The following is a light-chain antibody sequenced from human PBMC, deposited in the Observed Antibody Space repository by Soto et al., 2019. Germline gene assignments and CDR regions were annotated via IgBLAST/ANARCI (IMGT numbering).Light chain of an antibody. V-gene: IGKV3-20*01. CDR3: QQYGSSPLT. Sequence: EMVMTKSPATVSVSHGERATLSCRASQSVSSSFLAWYQQKPGQAPRLLIYGASSRATGIPDRFSGSGSGTDFTLTISRLEPEDFAVYYCQQYGSSPLTFGGGTKVDIK. CDR2: GAS. CDR1: QSVSSSF. J-gene: IGKJ4*01.